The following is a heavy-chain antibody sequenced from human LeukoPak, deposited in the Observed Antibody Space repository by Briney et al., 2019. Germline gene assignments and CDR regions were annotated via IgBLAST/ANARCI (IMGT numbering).Heavy chain of an antibody. CDR1: GYTFTSYY. D-gene: IGHD6-13*01. V-gene: IGHV1-46*01. CDR2: INPSGGST. Sequence: ASVKVSCKASGYTFTSYYMHWVRQAPGQGLEWMGIINPSGGSTSYAQKFQGRVTVTRDTSTSTVYMELSSLRSEDTAVYYCARDIQQLPGDYWGQGTLVTVSS. CDR3: ARDIQQLPGDY. J-gene: IGHJ4*02.